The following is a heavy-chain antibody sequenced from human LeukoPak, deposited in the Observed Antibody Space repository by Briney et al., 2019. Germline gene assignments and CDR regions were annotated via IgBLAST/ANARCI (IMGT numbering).Heavy chain of an antibody. CDR1: GHSSNTFG. V-gene: IGHV1-18*01. CDR2: ISPYNSHI. Sequence: APLRLSCKASGHSSNTFGITWVRQAPGQGLEWIGWISPYNSHIQYADKFQGRVTMTTDTSTTTSYMELRRLRSDDTAVYFCANVAKGRYFFCYMDVWGKGTTVTVS. J-gene: IGHJ6*03. CDR3: ANVAKGRYFFCYMDV.